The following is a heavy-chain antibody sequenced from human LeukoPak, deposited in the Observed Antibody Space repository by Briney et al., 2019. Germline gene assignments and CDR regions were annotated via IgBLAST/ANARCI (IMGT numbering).Heavy chain of an antibody. CDR2: IYYSGNA. CDR1: GGSISGYY. V-gene: IGHV4-59*01. CDR3: ASLYYYGSGPLMDV. Sequence: SETQSLTCTVSGGSISGYYWSWIRQPPGKGLEWIGYIYYSGNANYNPSLKSRVTISVDTSKNQFSLKLSSVTAADTAVYYCASLYYYGSGPLMDVWGQGTTVTVSS. J-gene: IGHJ6*02. D-gene: IGHD3-10*01.